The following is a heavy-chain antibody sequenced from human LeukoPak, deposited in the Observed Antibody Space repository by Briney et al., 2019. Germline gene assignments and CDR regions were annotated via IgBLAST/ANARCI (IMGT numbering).Heavy chain of an antibody. D-gene: IGHD6-19*01. CDR1: GGSISSYY. V-gene: IGHV4-59*01. CDR3: ARVNAVAGTGLSWSDP. Sequence: PSETLSLTCNVSGGSISSYYWSWIRQPPGKGLEWIGYIYYSGSTNYNPSLKSRVTISVDTSKNQFSLKLSSATAADTAVYYCARVNAVAGTGLSWSDPWGQGTLVTVSS. J-gene: IGHJ5*02. CDR2: IYYSGST.